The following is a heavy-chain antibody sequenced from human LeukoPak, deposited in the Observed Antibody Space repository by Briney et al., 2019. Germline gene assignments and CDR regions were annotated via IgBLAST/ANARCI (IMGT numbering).Heavy chain of an antibody. CDR1: GGSISSGGYY. Sequence: PSQTLSLTCTVSGGSISSGGYYWSWIRQHPGKGLEWIGYIYYSGSTYYNPSLKSRVTISVDTSKNQFSLKLSSVTAADTAVYYCAREIVVVPAAHYFDYWGQGTLVTVSS. J-gene: IGHJ4*02. CDR3: AREIVVVPAAHYFDY. V-gene: IGHV4-30-4*08. CDR2: IYYSGST. D-gene: IGHD2-2*01.